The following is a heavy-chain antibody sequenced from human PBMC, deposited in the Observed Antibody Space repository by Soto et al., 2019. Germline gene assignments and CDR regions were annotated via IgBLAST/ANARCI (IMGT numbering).Heavy chain of an antibody. V-gene: IGHV5-10-1*03. D-gene: IGHD6-13*01. CDR1: GYSFDTYW. CDR3: ARRIAAAGGYYYYAFDV. CDR2: IDPSDFKT. Sequence: EVQLEQSGAEVRKPGESLRISCKASGYSFDTYWINWVRQTPGKGLEWMGRIDPSDFKTKYSPSLEGHITISVDKSINTAYLQWSSLRTSDTAMYYCARRIAAAGGYYYYAFDVWGPGTAVTVSS. J-gene: IGHJ6*02.